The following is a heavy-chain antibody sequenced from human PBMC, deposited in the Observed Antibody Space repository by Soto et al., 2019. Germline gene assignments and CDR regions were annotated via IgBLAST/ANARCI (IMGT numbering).Heavy chain of an antibody. CDR3: ARGGTSSRRAVAGYFHY. V-gene: IGHV4-61*01. CDR2: IDYSGST. J-gene: IGHJ1*01. Sequence: QVQLQESGPGLVKPSETLSLTCSVSAGSVSGSSHYWNWIRQTPGKGLEWIGYIDYSGSTNYNPSLKSRVTISVGTSKTQFSLKLSSVTAADTAVYYCARGGTSSRRAVAGYFHYWGQGTQVTVSS. D-gene: IGHD1-7*01. CDR1: AGSVSGSSHY.